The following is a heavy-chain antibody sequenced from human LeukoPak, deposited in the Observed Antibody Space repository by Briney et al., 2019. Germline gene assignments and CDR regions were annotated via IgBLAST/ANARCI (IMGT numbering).Heavy chain of an antibody. D-gene: IGHD1-26*01. Sequence: ASVKVSCKVSGYTLTDLSMHWVRQAPGKGLEWMGGFDPEDGETIYAQKFQGRVTVTEDTSTDTAYMELSSLRSEDTAVYYCATSGELSGDYWGQGTLVTVSS. V-gene: IGHV1-24*01. CDR2: FDPEDGET. CDR3: ATSGELSGDY. J-gene: IGHJ4*02. CDR1: GYTLTDLS.